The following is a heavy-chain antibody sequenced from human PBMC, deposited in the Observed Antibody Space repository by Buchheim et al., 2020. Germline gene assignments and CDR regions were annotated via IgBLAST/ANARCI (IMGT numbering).Heavy chain of an antibody. D-gene: IGHD3-22*01. CDR2: MNPNSGNT. Sequence: QVQLVQSGAEVKKPGASVKVSCKASGYTFTSYDINWVRQATGQGLEWMGWMNPNSGNTGYAQKFQGRVTMTRDTSTSTVYMELSSLRSEDTAVYYCASGLYYYDSSGYQADYWGQGTL. J-gene: IGHJ4*02. CDR3: ASGLYYYDSSGYQADY. CDR1: GYTFTSYD. V-gene: IGHV1-8*01.